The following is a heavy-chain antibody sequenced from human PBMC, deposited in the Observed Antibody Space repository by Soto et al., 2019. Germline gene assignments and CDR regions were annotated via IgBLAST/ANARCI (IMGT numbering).Heavy chain of an antibody. CDR1: GFTFSSYA. V-gene: IGHV3-23*01. Sequence: GGSLRLSCAASGFTFSSYAMSWVRQAPGKGLEWVSAISGSGGSTYYADSVKGRFTISRDNSKNTLYLQMNSLRDEDTAVSYCAKDHLPVCFDPWGQGTLVTVSS. CDR2: ISGSGGST. CDR3: AKDHLPVCFDP. J-gene: IGHJ5*02.